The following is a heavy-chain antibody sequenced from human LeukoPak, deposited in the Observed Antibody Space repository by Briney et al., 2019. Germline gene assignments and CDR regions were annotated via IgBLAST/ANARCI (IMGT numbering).Heavy chain of an antibody. CDR1: GFTYSYKA. V-gene: IGHV3-23*01. D-gene: IGHD5-12*01. Sequence: GESLTLSCAASGFTYSYKAMTRVHQGPGEGALKGSTLSGGGGSTYYAPSVKGRSTISRDNSQNTLCQQMNSVRAEDTAVYYCAKGCGYDARVYDYWGQGTLVTVSS. CDR3: AKGCGYDARVYDY. J-gene: IGHJ4*02. CDR2: LSGGGGST.